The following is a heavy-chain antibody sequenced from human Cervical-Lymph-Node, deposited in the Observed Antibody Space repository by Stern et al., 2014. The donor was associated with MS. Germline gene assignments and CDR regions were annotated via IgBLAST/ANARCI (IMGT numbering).Heavy chain of an antibody. V-gene: IGHV3-21*01. CDR3: ARGRGGNYRYYFDY. Sequence: EVQLVQSGGGLVKPGGSLRLSCAASGFTFSSYNMNWVRQAPGQGLEWVASISSGGSYIYYADSLKDRLTITRDNSKNSLDLPMNSLRAEDTAVYYCARGRGGNYRYYFDYWGQGTLVTVSS. J-gene: IGHJ4*02. CDR1: GFTFSSYN. CDR2: ISSGGSYI. D-gene: IGHD4-23*01.